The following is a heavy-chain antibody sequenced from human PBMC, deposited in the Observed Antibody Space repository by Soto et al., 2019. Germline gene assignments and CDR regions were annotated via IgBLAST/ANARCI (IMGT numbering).Heavy chain of an antibody. CDR1: GFPFSDAY. CDR3: NTGRCTNGVCDDY. J-gene: IGHJ4*01. CDR2: IRTKTDGGTA. Sequence: GALSLSFAVSGFPFSDAYMTWVLQAPGKGLEWLGRIRTKTDGGTADYAAHVKDRFIVSRDDSKETLYLQMNSLRTEDTAVYFCNTGRCTNGVCDDYWGHGTLVTVSS. V-gene: IGHV3-15*01. D-gene: IGHD2-8*01.